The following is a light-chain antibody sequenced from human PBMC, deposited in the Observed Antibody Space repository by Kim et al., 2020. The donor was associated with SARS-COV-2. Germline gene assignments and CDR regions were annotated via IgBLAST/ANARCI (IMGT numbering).Light chain of an antibody. J-gene: IGLJ2*01. CDR1: SSDVGGYNY. CDR2: DVS. V-gene: IGLV2-14*01. CDR3: SSYTSSSSVV. Sequence: QSALTQPASVSGSPGQSITISCTGTSSDVGGYNYVSWYQQHPGKAPKLMIYDVSKRSSGVSNRFSGSKSGNTASLTISGLQAEDEADYYCSSYTSSSSVVFGGGTQLTVL.